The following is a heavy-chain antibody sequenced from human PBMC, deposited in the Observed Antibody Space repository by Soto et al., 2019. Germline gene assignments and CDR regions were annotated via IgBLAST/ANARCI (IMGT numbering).Heavy chain of an antibody. CDR3: AKRGVDPFCLSY. J-gene: IGHJ4*02. CDR2: INTDGSST. D-gene: IGHD3-10*01. Sequence: EVQLVESGGGLVQPGGSLRLSCAVSGFTFSSFWMHWVRQAPGEGLVWVSRINTDGSSTSYADSVKGRFTISRDNAKNTLYLQMNSLRVEDTAMYYCAKRGVDPFCLSYWGQGTLVTVSS. V-gene: IGHV3-74*01. CDR1: GFTFSSFW.